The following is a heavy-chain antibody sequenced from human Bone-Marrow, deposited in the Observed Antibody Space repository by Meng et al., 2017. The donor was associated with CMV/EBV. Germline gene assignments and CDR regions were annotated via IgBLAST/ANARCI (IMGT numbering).Heavy chain of an antibody. Sequence: GGSLRLSCAASGFTVSSNYMSWVRQAPGKGLEWVSVIYSGGSTYYADSVKGRFTISRDNSKNTLYLQMNSLRAEDTAVYYCARDKPQWTNCYYGMDVWGQGTTVTVYS. CDR1: GFTVSSNY. J-gene: IGHJ6*02. D-gene: IGHD1-14*01. V-gene: IGHV3-66*02. CDR3: ARDKPQWTNCYYGMDV. CDR2: IYSGGST.